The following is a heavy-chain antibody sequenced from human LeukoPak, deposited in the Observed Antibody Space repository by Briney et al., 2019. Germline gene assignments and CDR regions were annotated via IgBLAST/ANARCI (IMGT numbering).Heavy chain of an antibody. CDR2: IKEDGSKK. Sequence: GSLRLPCAASGFTFSSYWMSWVRPAPGKGLEWVANIKEDGSKKSYVDSLKGRFTISRDNAKNSLYLQMDSLRAEDTAVYYCALGGWDYAPQSSSDFDYWGQGTLATVSS. CDR3: ALGGWDYAPQSSSDFDY. V-gene: IGHV3-7*01. CDR1: GFTFSSYW. J-gene: IGHJ4*02. D-gene: IGHD4-17*01.